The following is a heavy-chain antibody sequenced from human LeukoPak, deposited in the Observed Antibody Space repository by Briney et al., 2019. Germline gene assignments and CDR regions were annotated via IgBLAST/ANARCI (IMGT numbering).Heavy chain of an antibody. V-gene: IGHV1-18*01. J-gene: IGHJ6*03. Sequence: ASVKVSCKASGYTFTSYGISWVRQAPGQGLEWMGWISAYNGNTNYAQKLQGRVTMTTDTSTSTAYMELSSLRSEDTAVYYCARGSSSSFGHYYYYMDVWGKGTTVTVSS. CDR1: GYTFTSYG. CDR3: ARGSSSSFGHYYYYMDV. CDR2: ISAYNGNT. D-gene: IGHD6-6*01.